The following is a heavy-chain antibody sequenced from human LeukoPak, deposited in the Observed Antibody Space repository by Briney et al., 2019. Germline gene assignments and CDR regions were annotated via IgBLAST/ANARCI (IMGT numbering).Heavy chain of an antibody. V-gene: IGHV4-4*07. D-gene: IGHD1-26*01. Sequence: SQSLSLTCSVSSRSISIYYWSWIRQPAGTGREWIGHIYTSGSTNYNPSLKSRVTMSVDTSKNQFSLRLSSVTAADTAMYYCAKSGGYGLIDYWGQGTLVTVSS. CDR3: AKSGGYGLIDY. J-gene: IGHJ4*02. CDR1: SRSISIYY. CDR2: IYTSGST.